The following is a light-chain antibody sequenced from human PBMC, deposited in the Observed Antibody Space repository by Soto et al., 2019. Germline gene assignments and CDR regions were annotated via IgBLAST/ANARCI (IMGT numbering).Light chain of an antibody. CDR2: WAS. CDR1: QSVFSNSNNKKY. V-gene: IGKV4-1*01. Sequence: DIVMTQSADSLAVSLGERATINCKSSQSVFSNSNNKKYLAWYQQKPGQPPKLLIHWASIRESGVPDRFSGSGSGTDFTLTINSLQAEDVAVYYCQQYYSTPWTFGQGTKVDSK. CDR3: QQYYSTPWT. J-gene: IGKJ1*01.